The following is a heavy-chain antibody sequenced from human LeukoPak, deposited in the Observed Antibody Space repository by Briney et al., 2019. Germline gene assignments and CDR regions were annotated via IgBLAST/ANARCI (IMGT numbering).Heavy chain of an antibody. CDR1: GFTFSSYS. D-gene: IGHD1-26*01. CDR3: AKDTRHVIVGATLDY. Sequence: GGSLRLSCAASGFTFSSYSMNWVRQAPGKGLEWVSSISSSSSYIYYADSVKGRFTISRDNAKNSLYLQMNSLRAEDTALYYCAKDTRHVIVGATLDYWGQGTLVTVSS. CDR2: ISSSSSYI. V-gene: IGHV3-21*04. J-gene: IGHJ4*02.